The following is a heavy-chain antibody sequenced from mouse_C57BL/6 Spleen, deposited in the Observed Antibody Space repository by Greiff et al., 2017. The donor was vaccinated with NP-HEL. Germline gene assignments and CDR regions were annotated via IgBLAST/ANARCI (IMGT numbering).Heavy chain of an antibody. V-gene: IGHV1-15*01. CDR3: RRGRLIQYGGMDD. CDR1: GYTFTDYE. CDR2: IDPETGGT. D-gene: IGHD1-1*01. J-gene: IGHJ1*03. Sequence: QVQLKESGAELVRPGASVTLSCKASGYTFTDYEMHWVKQTPVHGLEWIGAIDPETGGTAYNQKFKGKATLTADKSSSPASLELRSLTSEASAVFYCRRGRLIQYGGMDDWGKGTTVTVSS.